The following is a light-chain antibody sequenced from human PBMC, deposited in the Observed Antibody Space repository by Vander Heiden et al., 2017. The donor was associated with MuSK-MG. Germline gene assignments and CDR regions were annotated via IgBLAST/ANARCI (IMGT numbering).Light chain of an antibody. CDR3: QQSDSTPFT. J-gene: IGKJ3*01. CDR2: AAS. Sequence: DIQMTQSPSSLSASVGDRATITCRASQSISSYLNWYQQKPGKAPKLLIYAASSLQSGVPSRFSGSGSGTDFTLTISSLQPEDFATYYCQQSDSTPFTFGPGTKVDIK. V-gene: IGKV1-39*01. CDR1: QSISSY.